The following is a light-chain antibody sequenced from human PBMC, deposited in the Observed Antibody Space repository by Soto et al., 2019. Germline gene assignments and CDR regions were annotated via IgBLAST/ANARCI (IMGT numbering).Light chain of an antibody. Sequence: QSVLTPPASVSGSPGQSITISCTGTSSDVGSYNLVSWYQQHPGKAPKLMIYEGSKRPSGVSNRFSGSKSGNTASLTISGLQAEDEADYYCCSYAGSSPSYVFGTGTKVT. V-gene: IGLV2-23*01. J-gene: IGLJ1*01. CDR3: CSYAGSSPSYV. CDR2: EGS. CDR1: SSDVGSYNL.